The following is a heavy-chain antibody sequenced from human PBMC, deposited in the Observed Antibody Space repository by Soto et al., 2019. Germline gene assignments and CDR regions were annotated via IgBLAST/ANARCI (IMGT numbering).Heavy chain of an antibody. CDR1: GGSISSSSYY. D-gene: IGHD4-17*01. CDR3: ARHARVNWYFDL. CDR2: IYYSGST. J-gene: IGHJ2*01. Sequence: PSETLSITCTVSGGSISSSSYYWGWIRQPPGKGLEWIGSIYYSGSTYYNPSLKSRVTISVDTSKNQFSLKLSSVTAADTAVYYCARHARVNWYFDLWGRGTLVTVSS. V-gene: IGHV4-39*01.